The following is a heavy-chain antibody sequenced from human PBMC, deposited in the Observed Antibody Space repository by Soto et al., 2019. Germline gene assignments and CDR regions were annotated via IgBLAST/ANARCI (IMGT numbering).Heavy chain of an antibody. CDR2: IYATGDT. CDR1: GASLSRYY. V-gene: IGHV4-4*07. D-gene: IGHD1-26*01. CDR3: VRDGTKNLRDRFEP. Sequence: QVVLQESGPGVVKPSDTLSLTCNVSGASLSRYYWSWIRQPPGKGLEWIGRIYATGDTDYNPSLKSRISMSVDMSKKQFSLTLRSVTAADTAIYYCVRDGTKNLRDRFEPWGRGILDTVSS. J-gene: IGHJ5*02.